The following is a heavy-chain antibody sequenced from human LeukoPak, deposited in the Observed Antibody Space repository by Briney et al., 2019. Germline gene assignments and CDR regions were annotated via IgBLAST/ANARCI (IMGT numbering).Heavy chain of an antibody. V-gene: IGHV3-11*01. J-gene: IGHJ6*02. CDR1: GFTFSDYY. CDR2: ISSSGSTI. Sequence: KPGGSLRLSCAASGFTFSDYYMSWIRQAPGKGLEWVSYISSSGSTIYYADSVKGRFTISRDNAKNSLYPQMNSLRAEDTAVYYCAREGRWLRPPYYYGMDVWGQGTKVNGS. CDR3: AREGRWLRPPYYYGMDV. D-gene: IGHD5-12*01.